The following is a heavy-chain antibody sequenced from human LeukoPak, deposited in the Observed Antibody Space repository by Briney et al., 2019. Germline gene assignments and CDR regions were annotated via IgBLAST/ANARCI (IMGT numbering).Heavy chain of an antibody. CDR2: INPNSGGT. CDR3: ARDPVLGQYYYVSGNWFDP. J-gene: IGHJ5*02. Sequence: GASVKVSCKASGYTFTGYYMHWVRQAPGQGLEWMGWINPNSGGTNYAQKFQGRVTMTRDTSISTAYMELSRLRSDDTAVYYCARDPVLGQYYYVSGNWFDPWGQGTLVTVSS. D-gene: IGHD3-10*01. V-gene: IGHV1-2*02. CDR1: GYTFTGYY.